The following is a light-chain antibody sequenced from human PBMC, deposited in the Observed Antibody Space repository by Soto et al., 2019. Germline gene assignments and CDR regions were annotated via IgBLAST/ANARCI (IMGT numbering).Light chain of an antibody. J-gene: IGLJ3*02. CDR3: GTWDSSLTAGV. CDR2: ENN. V-gene: IGLV1-51*02. CDR1: NSNIGNHY. Sequence: QSVLTQPPSVSAAPGQKVTISCSGSNSNIGNHYVSWYQQLPGTAPKLVIYENNKRPSRVPDRFSASKSGASATRGITGLQAGDGGDYYCGTWDSSLTAGVFGGGTKLTVL.